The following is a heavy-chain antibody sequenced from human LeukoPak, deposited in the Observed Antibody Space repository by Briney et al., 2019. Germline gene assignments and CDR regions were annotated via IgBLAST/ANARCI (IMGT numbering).Heavy chain of an antibody. CDR2: ISSSGSTI. CDR3: ARDPYGSGSPDY. J-gene: IGHJ4*02. CDR1: GFTFSSYE. V-gene: IGHV3-48*03. D-gene: IGHD3-10*01. Sequence: GGSLRLSCAASGFTFSSYEMNWVRQAPGKGLEWVSYISSSGSTIYYADSVKGRFTISRDNAKNSLYLQMNSLRAEGTAVYYCARDPYGSGSPDYWGQGTLVTVSS.